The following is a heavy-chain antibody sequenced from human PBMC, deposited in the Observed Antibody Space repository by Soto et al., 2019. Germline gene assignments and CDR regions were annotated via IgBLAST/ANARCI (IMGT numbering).Heavy chain of an antibody. CDR1: GFTFSIYG. CDR2: ISYDGSNK. CDR3: AKDRSITMVRGVKWFYYGMDV. V-gene: IGHV3-30*18. D-gene: IGHD3-10*01. Sequence: GGSLRLSCAASGFTFSIYGMHWVRQAPGKGLEWVAVISYDGSNKYYADSVKGRFTISRDNSKNTLYLQMNSLRAEDTAVYYCAKDRSITMVRGVKWFYYGMDVWGQGTTVTVSS. J-gene: IGHJ6*02.